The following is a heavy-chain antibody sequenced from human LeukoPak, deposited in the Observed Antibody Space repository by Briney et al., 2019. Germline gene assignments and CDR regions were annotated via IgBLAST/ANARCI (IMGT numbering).Heavy chain of an antibody. V-gene: IGHV4-34*01. CDR1: GGSFSGYY. D-gene: IGHD6-6*01. CDR3: VRDHSTSSLDS. Sequence: SETLSLTCAVYGGSFSGYYWSWIRQPPGKGLGWIGEINHSGITNYNPSLRSRLTISVDKSKNQFSLRLTSVTAADTAVYYCVRDHSTSSLDSWGQGTLVTVSS. J-gene: IGHJ5*01. CDR2: INHSGIT.